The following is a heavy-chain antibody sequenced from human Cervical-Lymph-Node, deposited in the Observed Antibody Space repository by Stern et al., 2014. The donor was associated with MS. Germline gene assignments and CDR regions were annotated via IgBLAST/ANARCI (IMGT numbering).Heavy chain of an antibody. CDR2: INRDGSDT. Sequence: EVQLEESGGGLVQPGGSLRLSCAASGFNFSSYWMHWVRQFPEKGLFWVSQINRDGSDTSYADSVKGRFCISRDNIRNMLYLRMTSLRAEDTAVYYCARGVGDYWGQGARVTVSS. J-gene: IGHJ4*02. V-gene: IGHV3-74*02. CDR1: GFNFSSYW. CDR3: ARGVGDY. D-gene: IGHD3-16*01.